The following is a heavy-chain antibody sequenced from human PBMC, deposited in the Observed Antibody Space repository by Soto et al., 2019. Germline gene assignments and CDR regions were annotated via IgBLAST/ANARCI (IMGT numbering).Heavy chain of an antibody. J-gene: IGHJ4*02. CDR3: ARALGSWGAYYFDY. CDR1: GFSLNTRGVG. V-gene: IGHV2-5*02. D-gene: IGHD3-16*01. Sequence: SGPTLVNPTQTLTLTCTFSGFSLNTRGVGVGWIRQPPGKALEWLALISWDGEKRYSPSLKSRLTITKDTSKNQVVLTMTNMDPVDTVTYYCARALGSWGAYYFDYWGQGTLVTASS. CDR2: ISWDGEK.